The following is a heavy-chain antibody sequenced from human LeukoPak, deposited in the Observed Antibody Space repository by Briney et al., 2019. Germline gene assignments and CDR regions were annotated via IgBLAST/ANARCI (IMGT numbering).Heavy chain of an antibody. CDR1: GGSFSGYY. CDR3: ASSPFIVGATTNLRRYFDY. V-gene: IGHV4-34*01. Sequence: SETLSLTCAVYGGSFSGYYWSWIRQPPGKGLEWIGEINHSGSTNYNPSLKSRVTISVDTSKNQFSLKLSSGTAADTAVYYCASSPFIVGATTNLRRYFDYWGQGTLVTVSS. D-gene: IGHD1-26*01. J-gene: IGHJ4*02. CDR2: INHSGST.